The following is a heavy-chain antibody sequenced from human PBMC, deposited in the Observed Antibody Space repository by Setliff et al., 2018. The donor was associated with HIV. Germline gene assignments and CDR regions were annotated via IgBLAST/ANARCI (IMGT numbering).Heavy chain of an antibody. V-gene: IGHV4-59*08. D-gene: IGHD3-10*01. Sequence: SETLSLTCTVSGGSINSYYWSWIRQPPGKGLEWIGYIFYSGTTSYNPSLKSRVTISVDTSKNQFSLKLSSVTAADTAVYYCARHRRDYYGSGGYSAWGQVTLVTVSS. CDR3: ARHRRDYYGSGGYSA. CDR2: IFYSGTT. CDR1: GGSINSYY. J-gene: IGHJ5*02.